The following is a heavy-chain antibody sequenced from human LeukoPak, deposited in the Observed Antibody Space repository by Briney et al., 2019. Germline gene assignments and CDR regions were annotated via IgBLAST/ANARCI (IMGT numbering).Heavy chain of an antibody. J-gene: IGHJ5*02. CDR1: GGSISSYY. Sequence: SETLSLTCTVSGGSISSYYWSWIRQPPGKGLEWIGYIYYSGSTNYNPSLKSRVTISVDTSKNQFSLKLSSVTAADTAVYYCAELGNHYDSSSYHNWFDPWGQGTLVTVSS. CDR2: IYYSGST. D-gene: IGHD3-22*01. V-gene: IGHV4-59*01. CDR3: AELGNHYDSSSYHNWFDP.